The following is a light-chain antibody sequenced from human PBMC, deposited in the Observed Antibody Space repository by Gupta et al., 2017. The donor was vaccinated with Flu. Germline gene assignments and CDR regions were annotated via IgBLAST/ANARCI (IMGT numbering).Light chain of an antibody. V-gene: IGLV3-21*02. CDR3: QVWDNDSHHHVV. J-gene: IGLJ2*01. CDR1: NIAIKS. Sequence: SYALTQALSVSVAPGQTARITCGGDNIAIKSVHWYQQKPGQAPLLVVYDDSDRPSGIPERFSASNSGNTATLTSSRVEAGDEDDYYCQVWDNDSHHHVVFGGGTKLTVL. CDR2: DDS.